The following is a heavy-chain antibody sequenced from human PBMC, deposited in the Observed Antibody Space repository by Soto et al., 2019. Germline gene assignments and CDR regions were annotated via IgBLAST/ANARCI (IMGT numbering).Heavy chain of an antibody. J-gene: IGHJ4*02. CDR3: ARDFLGNF. V-gene: IGHV1-46*01. Sequence: QVQLVQSGAEVKKPGASVKVSCKASGYAFTSYYIHWVRQAPGQGFEWMGMINPSGGTASYAPRFQDRVTMTWDTSTSTVYVDLSSLRSEDTAVYYCARDFLGNFWGQGTLVTVSS. CDR2: INPSGGTA. CDR1: GYAFTSYY.